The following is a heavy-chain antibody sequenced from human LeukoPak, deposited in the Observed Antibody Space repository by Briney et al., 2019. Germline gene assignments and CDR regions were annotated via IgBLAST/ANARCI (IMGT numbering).Heavy chain of an antibody. J-gene: IGHJ3*02. CDR3: SFNLGSGSYAFDI. D-gene: IGHD3-10*01. Sequence: SETLSLTCAVSGGSISSSNWWRWVRQPPGKGLEWIGEIYHSGSTNYNPSLKSRVTISVDKSKNQFSLKLSSVTAADTAVYFCSFNLGSGSYAFDIWGQGTMVTVSS. CDR2: IYHSGST. CDR1: GGSISSSNW. V-gene: IGHV4-4*02.